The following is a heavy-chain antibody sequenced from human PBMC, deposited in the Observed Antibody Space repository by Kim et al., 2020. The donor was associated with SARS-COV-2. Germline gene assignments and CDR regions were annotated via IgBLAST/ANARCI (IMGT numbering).Heavy chain of an antibody. CDR3: ARDTPGQKAFDI. Sequence: DYAVYVKSRITITPDTSKNRFSLQLNSVTPEDTAVYFCARDTPGQKAFDIWGQGTMVAVSS. J-gene: IGHJ3*02. V-gene: IGHV6-1*01.